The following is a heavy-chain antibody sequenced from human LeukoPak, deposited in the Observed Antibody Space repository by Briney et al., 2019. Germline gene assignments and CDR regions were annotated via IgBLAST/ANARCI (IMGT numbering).Heavy chain of an antibody. D-gene: IGHD2-2*01. CDR1: GFTLSSYA. CDR3: ATLCSSTSCYRGNFDY. Sequence: GGSLRLSCAASGFTLSSYAMSWVRQAPGKGLEWVSAISGSGGSTYYADSVKGRFTISRDNSKNTLYLQMNSLRAEDTAVYYCATLCSSTSCYRGNFDYWGQGTLVTVSS. CDR2: ISGSGGST. V-gene: IGHV3-23*01. J-gene: IGHJ4*02.